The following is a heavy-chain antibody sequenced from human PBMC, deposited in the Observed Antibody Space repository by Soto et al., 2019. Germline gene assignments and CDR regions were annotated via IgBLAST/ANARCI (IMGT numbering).Heavy chain of an antibody. CDR3: ATHPSSGY. V-gene: IGHV3-66*01. CDR1: GFIVSNNY. J-gene: IGHJ4*02. D-gene: IGHD6-25*01. CDR2: IYSGGDT. Sequence: EVQLVESGGGLVQPGGSLRLSCAASGFIVSNNYMNWVRQAPGKGLEWVSVIYSGGDTYYADSVKGRFTISRDNSKNTLSLQMNSLRAEDTAIYYCATHPSSGYWGQGTLVTVSS.